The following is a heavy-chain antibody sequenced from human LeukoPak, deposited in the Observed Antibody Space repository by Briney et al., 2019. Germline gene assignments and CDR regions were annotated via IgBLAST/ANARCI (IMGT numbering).Heavy chain of an antibody. CDR3: SRELGDGGGSWYFDY. Sequence: GGSLRLSCAASGFTVRSNYMSWVRQAPGKGLEWVSVIYSGGSTDYADSVKGRFTISGDNSQNTLYLQMNSLRAEDTAVYYCSRELGDGGGSWYFDYWGQGTVVTVSS. V-gene: IGHV3-66*01. CDR1: GFTVRSNY. D-gene: IGHD2-15*01. CDR2: IYSGGST. J-gene: IGHJ4*02.